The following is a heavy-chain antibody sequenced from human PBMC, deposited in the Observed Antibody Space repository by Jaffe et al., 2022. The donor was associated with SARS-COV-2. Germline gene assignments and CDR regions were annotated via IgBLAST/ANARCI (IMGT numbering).Heavy chain of an antibody. CDR1: GGSISSGSYY. V-gene: IGHV4-61*02. CDR3: ARGRTGSSGYSNEEYYFDY. J-gene: IGHJ4*02. CDR2: IYTSGST. Sequence: QVQLQESGPGLVKPSQTLSLTCTVSGGSISSGSYYWSWIRQPAGKGLEWIGRIYTSGSTNYNPSLKSRVTISVDTSKNQFSLKLSSVTAADTAVYYCARGRTGSSGYSNEEYYFDYWGQGTLVTVSS. D-gene: IGHD3-22*01.